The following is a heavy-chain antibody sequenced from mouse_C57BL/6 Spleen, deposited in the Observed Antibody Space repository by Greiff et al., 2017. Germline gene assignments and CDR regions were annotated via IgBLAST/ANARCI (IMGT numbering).Heavy chain of an antibody. J-gene: IGHJ1*03. V-gene: IGHV2-9-1*01. D-gene: IGHD1-1*01. CDR3: ARNPSSLYGSSEDWYFDV. CDR2: IWTGGGT. Sequence: VQLKESGPGLVAPSQSLSITCTVSGFSFTSYAISWVRQPPGKGLEWLGVIWTGGGTNYNSALQSRLSISKDNSKSQVFLKMNSLQTDDTARYYCARNPSSLYGSSEDWYFDVWGTGTTVTVSS. CDR1: GFSFTSYA.